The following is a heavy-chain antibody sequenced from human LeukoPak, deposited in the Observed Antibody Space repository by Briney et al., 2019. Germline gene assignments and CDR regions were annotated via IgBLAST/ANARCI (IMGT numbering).Heavy chain of an antibody. Sequence: SETLSLTCTVSGASITSYYWTWIRQPPGKGLEWVGYMYFGERTNYNSSLKSRATISIDTSKKQFSLKLKSVTAADTVVYYCARIPGDRPDDWGQGTLVTVS. J-gene: IGHJ4*02. CDR1: GASITSYY. CDR3: ARIPGDRPDD. V-gene: IGHV4-59*01. D-gene: IGHD7-27*01. CDR2: MYFGERT.